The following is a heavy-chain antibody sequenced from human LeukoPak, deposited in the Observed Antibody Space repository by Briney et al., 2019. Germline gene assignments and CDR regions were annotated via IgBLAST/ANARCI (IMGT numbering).Heavy chain of an antibody. CDR2: IYYSGST. Sequence: SETLSLTCTVSGGSISSSSYYWGWIRQPPGKGLEWIGSIYYSGSTNYNPSLKSRVTISVDTSKNQFSLKLSSVTAADTAVYYCARAYPIVGAPYFDYWGQGTLVTVSS. CDR3: ARAYPIVGAPYFDY. V-gene: IGHV4-39*07. J-gene: IGHJ4*02. D-gene: IGHD1-26*01. CDR1: GGSISSSSYY.